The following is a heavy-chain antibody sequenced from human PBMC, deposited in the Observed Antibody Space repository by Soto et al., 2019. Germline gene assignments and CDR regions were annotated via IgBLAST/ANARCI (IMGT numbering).Heavy chain of an antibody. Sequence: SETLSLTCAVYGGSFSGYYWSWIRQPPGKGLEWIGEINHSGSTNYNPSLKSRVTISVDTSKNQFSLKLSSVTAADTAVYYCASFITRRYKGFDPWGQGTLVTVSS. CDR3: ASFITRRYKGFDP. J-gene: IGHJ5*02. V-gene: IGHV4-34*01. D-gene: IGHD1-20*01. CDR1: GGSFSGYY. CDR2: INHSGST.